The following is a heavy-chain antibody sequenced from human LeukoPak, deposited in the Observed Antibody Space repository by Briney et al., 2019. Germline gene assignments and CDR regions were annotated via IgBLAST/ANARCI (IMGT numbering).Heavy chain of an antibody. V-gene: IGHV4-34*01. CDR3: ARDTGMISSGSIDY. Sequence: SETLSLTCAVYGGSFSGYYWSWIRQPPGKGQEWIGEINHSGSTNYNPSLKSRVTISVDTSKNQFSLKLSSVTAADTAVYYCARDTGMISSGSIDYWGQGALVTVSS. J-gene: IGHJ4*02. D-gene: IGHD3-22*01. CDR2: INHSGST. CDR1: GGSFSGYY.